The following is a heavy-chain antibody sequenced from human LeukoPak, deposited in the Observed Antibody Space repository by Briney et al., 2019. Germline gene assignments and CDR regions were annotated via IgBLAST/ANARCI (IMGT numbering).Heavy chain of an antibody. D-gene: IGHD1-26*01. J-gene: IGHJ1*01. V-gene: IGHV4-34*01. CDR1: GGSFSGYY. Sequence: PSETLSLTCAVYGGSFSGYYWSWIRQPPGKGLEWIGEINHSGSTNYNPSLKSRVTISVDTSKNQFSLKLSSVTAADTAVYYCAVVGATPAVGYFQHWGQGTLVTVSS. CDR3: AVVGATPAVGYFQH. CDR2: INHSGST.